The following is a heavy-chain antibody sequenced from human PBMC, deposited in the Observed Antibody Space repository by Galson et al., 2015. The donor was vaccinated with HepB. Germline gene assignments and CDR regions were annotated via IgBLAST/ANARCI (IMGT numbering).Heavy chain of an antibody. D-gene: IGHD1-26*01. Sequence: SLRLSCAASGFTFSDYYMSWIRQAPGKGLEWVSYISSSSSYTNYADSVKGRFTISRDNAKNSLYLQMNSLRAEDTAVYYCARARVVGWALFGAAPYSPDFDYWGQGTLVTVSS. CDR1: GFTFSDYY. V-gene: IGHV3-11*06. CDR2: ISSSSSYT. CDR3: ARARVVGWALFGAAPYSPDFDY. J-gene: IGHJ4*02.